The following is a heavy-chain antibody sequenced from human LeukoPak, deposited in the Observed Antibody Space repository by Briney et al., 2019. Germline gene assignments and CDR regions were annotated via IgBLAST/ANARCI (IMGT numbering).Heavy chain of an antibody. V-gene: IGHV4-39*01. D-gene: IGHD2-15*01. CDR1: GGSISSSDYW. Sequence: SETLSLTCTVSGGSISSSDYWWAWIRQPPGRGLEWIASIFYRGNTHYNPSLQSRVTISVDTSKNQFSLNLNSVTAADTAVYYCARQRGLGSWSFDYWGQGTLVTVSS. CDR2: IFYRGNT. CDR3: ARQRGLGSWSFDY. J-gene: IGHJ4*02.